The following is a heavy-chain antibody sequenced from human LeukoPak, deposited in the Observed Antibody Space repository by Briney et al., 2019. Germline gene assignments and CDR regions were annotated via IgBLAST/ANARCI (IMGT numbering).Heavy chain of an antibody. V-gene: IGHV3-13*01. Sequence: GGSLRLSCAASGFTFSSYDMHWVRQATGKGLEWVSAIGTAGDTYYPGSVKGRFTISRENAKNSLYLQMNSLRAGDTAVYYCARARGSEGFDYWGQGTLVTVSS. CDR1: GFTFSSYD. CDR2: IGTAGDT. D-gene: IGHD5-12*01. J-gene: IGHJ4*02. CDR3: ARARGSEGFDY.